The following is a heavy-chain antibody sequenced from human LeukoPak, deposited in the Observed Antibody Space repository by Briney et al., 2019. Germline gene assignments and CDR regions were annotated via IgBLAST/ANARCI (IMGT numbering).Heavy chain of an antibody. CDR2: IDPSDSYT. CDR3: ATTDYDILTGYQRWFDP. Sequence: GESLKISCKGSGYSFTSYWISWVRQIPGKGLEWMGRIDPSDSYTNYSPSFQGHVTISADKSISTAYLQWSSLKASDTAMYYCATTDYDILTGYQRWFDPWGQGTLVTVSS. D-gene: IGHD3-9*01. J-gene: IGHJ5*02. V-gene: IGHV5-10-1*01. CDR1: GYSFTSYW.